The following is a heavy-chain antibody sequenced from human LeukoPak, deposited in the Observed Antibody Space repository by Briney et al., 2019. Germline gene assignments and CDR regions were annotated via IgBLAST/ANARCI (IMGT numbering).Heavy chain of an antibody. V-gene: IGHV4-34*01. CDR2: INHSGST. CDR3: ARRIVHYYFDY. D-gene: IGHD2/OR15-2a*01. J-gene: IGHJ4*02. Sequence: SETLSLTCAVYGGSFSGYYWSWIRQPPGKGLEWIGEINHSGSTNYNPSLKSRVTISVDTSKNQFSLKLSSVTAADTAVYYCARRIVHYYFDYWGQGTLVTVSS. CDR1: GGSFSGYY.